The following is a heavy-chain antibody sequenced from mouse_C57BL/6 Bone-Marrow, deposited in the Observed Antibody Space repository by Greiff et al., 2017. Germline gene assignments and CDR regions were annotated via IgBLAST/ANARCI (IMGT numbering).Heavy chain of an antibody. V-gene: IGHV1-61*01. D-gene: IGHD2-3*01. CDR2: IYPSDSET. J-gene: IGHJ3*01. Sequence: VQLQQPGAELVRPGSSVKLSCKASGYTFTSYWMDWVKQRPGQGLEWIGNIYPSDSETHYNQKFKDKATLTVDKSSSTAYMQLSSLTSEDSAVYYCARDGYYGWFAYWGQGTLVTVPA. CDR1: GYTFTSYW. CDR3: ARDGYYGWFAY.